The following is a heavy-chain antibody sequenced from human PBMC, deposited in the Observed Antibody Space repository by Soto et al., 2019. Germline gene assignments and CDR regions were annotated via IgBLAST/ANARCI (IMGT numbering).Heavy chain of an antibody. CDR2: IIPIFGTA. D-gene: IGHD4-4*01. V-gene: IGHV1-69*13. J-gene: IGHJ6*04. CDR1: GGTFSSYA. Sequence: GASVKVSCKASGGTFSSYAISWVRQAPGQGLEWMGGIIPIFGTANYAQKFQGRVTITADESTSTAYMELSSLRSEDTAVYYCARGGGSNVDYYYGMDVWGKGTKVTVSS. CDR3: ARGGGSNVDYYYGMDV.